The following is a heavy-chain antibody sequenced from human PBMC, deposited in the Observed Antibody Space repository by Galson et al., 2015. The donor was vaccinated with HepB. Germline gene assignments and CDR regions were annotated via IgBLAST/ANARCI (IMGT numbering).Heavy chain of an antibody. CDR1: GDSITSGSYY. J-gene: IGHJ5*02. CDR2: IHSSGST. CDR3: ARLPRYCSTTSCPEA. D-gene: IGHD2-2*01. V-gene: IGHV4-61*02. Sequence: TLSLTCIVSGDSITSGSYYWNWIRQPAGKGLEWIGRIHSSGSTNPNPSLKSRVAMSLDTSNNQVSLKLSSVTAADTAVYYCARLPRYCSTTSCPEAWGQGTLVTVSS.